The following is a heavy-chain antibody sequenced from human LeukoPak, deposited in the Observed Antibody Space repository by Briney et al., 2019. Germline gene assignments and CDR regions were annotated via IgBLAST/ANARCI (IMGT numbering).Heavy chain of an antibody. V-gene: IGHV4-59*12. CDR2: IYYSGST. D-gene: IGHD2/OR15-2a*01. CDR1: GGSISSYY. CDR3: ARSVYGKIDY. Sequence: PSETLSLTCTVSGGSISSYYWSWIRQPPGKGLEWIGYIYYSGSTNYNPSLKSRVTISVDTSKNQFSLKLSSVTAADTAVYYCARSVYGKIDYWGQGTLVTVSS. J-gene: IGHJ4*02.